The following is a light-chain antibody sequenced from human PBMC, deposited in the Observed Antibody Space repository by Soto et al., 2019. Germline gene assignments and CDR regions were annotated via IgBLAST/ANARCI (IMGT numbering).Light chain of an antibody. CDR1: QSVSDY. J-gene: IGKJ1*01. Sequence: EIVLTQSPATLSLSPGERATLSCRASQSVSDYLAWYQQKAGQAPRLLIYVASTRATGIPARFSGSGSGTEFTLTISSLESEDFAVYYCQQYIDWPPTFGQGTKVDIK. CDR2: VAS. V-gene: IGKV3-15*01. CDR3: QQYIDWPPT.